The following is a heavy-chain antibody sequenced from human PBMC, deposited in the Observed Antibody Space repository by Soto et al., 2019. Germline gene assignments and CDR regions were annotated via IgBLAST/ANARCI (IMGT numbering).Heavy chain of an antibody. Sequence: PGGSLRLSCAPSGFSFSTYPMSWVRQAPGKGLEWVTAISANGRGTSYADSVKGRFTILRDNSKNTLFLQMNSLRADDTAVYFCVKKRSYDRTNYDHFDYWGKGTLVTVSS. CDR2: ISANGRGT. J-gene: IGHJ4*02. CDR1: GFSFSTYP. V-gene: IGHV3-23*01. CDR3: VKKRSYDRTNYDHFDY. D-gene: IGHD3-22*01.